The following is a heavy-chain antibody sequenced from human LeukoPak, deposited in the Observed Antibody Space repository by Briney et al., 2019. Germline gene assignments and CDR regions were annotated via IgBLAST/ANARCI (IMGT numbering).Heavy chain of an antibody. CDR1: GFTFSSNA. Sequence: PGGSLRLSCAASGFTFSSNAMSWVRQAPGKGPEYVSVISSSGDKTYYADSVKGRFTISRDNSKNTVSLQMSSLRAEDTAMYYCVKDLYKGDTSSWYYFDYWGQGTLVTVSS. D-gene: IGHD6-13*01. CDR3: VKDLYKGDTSSWYYFDY. V-gene: IGHV3-64D*06. CDR2: ISSSGDKT. J-gene: IGHJ4*02.